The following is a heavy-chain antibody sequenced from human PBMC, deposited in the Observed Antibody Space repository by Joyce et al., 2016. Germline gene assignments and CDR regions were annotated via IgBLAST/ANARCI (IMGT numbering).Heavy chain of an antibody. CDR1: NYSISSGYY. CDR3: AREGPRWQPHFDF. J-gene: IGHJ4*02. D-gene: IGHD2-15*01. V-gene: IGHV4-38-2*02. CDR2: FYHSGNT. Sequence: QVQLQESGPGLVKPSETLSLTCSVSNYSISSGYYWAWIRQPPGKGLEWIGSFYHSGNTYYNPSLQSRVFISEDTSKNQFSLQLSFVTAADTAVYYCAREGPRWQPHFDFWGQGALVTVSS.